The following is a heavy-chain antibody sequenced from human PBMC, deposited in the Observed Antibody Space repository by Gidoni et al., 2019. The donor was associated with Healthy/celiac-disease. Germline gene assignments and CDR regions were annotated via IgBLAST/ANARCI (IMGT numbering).Heavy chain of an antibody. J-gene: IGHJ3*02. D-gene: IGHD3-3*01. CDR3: TTSLVSDFWSGYLLPDAFDI. CDR2: IRSKAYGGTT. CDR1: GFTFGDYA. Sequence: EVQLVESGGDLVQPGRSLRLSCTASGFTFGDYAMSWVRQAPGKGLEWVGFIRSKAYGGTTEYAASVKGRFTISRDDSKSIAYLQMNSLKTEDTAVYYCTTSLVSDFWSGYLLPDAFDIWGQGTMVTVSS. V-gene: IGHV3-49*04.